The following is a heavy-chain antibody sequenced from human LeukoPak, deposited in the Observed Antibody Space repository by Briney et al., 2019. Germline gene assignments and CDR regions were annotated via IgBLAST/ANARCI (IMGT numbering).Heavy chain of an antibody. Sequence: GGSLRLSCAASGFTFSSYWMSWVRQAPGKGLEWVANIKQDGSEKHYVDSVKGRFTISRDNAKNSLYLQMNSLRAEDTAVYYCARGGVLLWFGELFDYWGQGTLVTVSS. CDR1: GFTFSSYW. V-gene: IGHV3-7*01. CDR3: ARGGVLLWFGELFDY. D-gene: IGHD3-10*01. J-gene: IGHJ4*02. CDR2: IKQDGSEK.